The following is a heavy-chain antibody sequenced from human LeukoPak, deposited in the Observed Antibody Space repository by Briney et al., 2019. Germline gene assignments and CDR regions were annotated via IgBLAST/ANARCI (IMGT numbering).Heavy chain of an antibody. D-gene: IGHD3-10*01. Sequence: ASVKVSCKASGYTLTGYYMHWVRQAPGQGLEWMGWINPNSGGTNYAQKFQGWVTMTRDTSISTAYMELSRLRSDDTAVYYCARSLTMVRGSYGMDVWGQGTTVTVSS. CDR1: GYTLTGYY. J-gene: IGHJ6*02. CDR3: ARSLTMVRGSYGMDV. CDR2: INPNSGGT. V-gene: IGHV1-2*04.